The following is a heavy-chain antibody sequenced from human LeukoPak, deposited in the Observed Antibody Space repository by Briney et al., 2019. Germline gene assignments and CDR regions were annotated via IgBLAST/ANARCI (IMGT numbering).Heavy chain of an antibody. V-gene: IGHV3-21*01. CDR3: ARSGYTYGFDY. J-gene: IGHJ4*02. CDR1: GFTFSTYT. CDR2: IGSGGRHI. Sequence: GGSLRLSCAASGFTFSTYTMNWVRQAPGKGLEWVASIGSGGRHIHYADSVKGRFTISRDNAKNSLYLQMNSLRAEDTAVYYCARSGYTYGFDYWGQGALVTVSS. D-gene: IGHD5-18*01.